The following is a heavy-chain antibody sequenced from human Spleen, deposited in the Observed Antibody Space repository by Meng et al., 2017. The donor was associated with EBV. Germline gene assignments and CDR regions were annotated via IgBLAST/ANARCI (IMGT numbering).Heavy chain of an antibody. Sequence: QAQLQASGPGLVKPSGTLSLTCAVSGGSISSSNWWNWVRQAPGKGLEWIGEIYHSGSTSYNPSLESRVTISIDKSKNQVSLKLTSVTAADTAVYYCAQRERWGLDPWGQGTLVTVSS. CDR3: AQRERWGLDP. V-gene: IGHV4-4*02. J-gene: IGHJ5*02. CDR2: IYHSGST. D-gene: IGHD3-16*01. CDR1: GGSISSSNW.